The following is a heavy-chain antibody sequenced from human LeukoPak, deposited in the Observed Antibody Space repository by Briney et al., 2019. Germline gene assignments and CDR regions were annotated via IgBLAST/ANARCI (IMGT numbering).Heavy chain of an antibody. CDR3: ASQANFYDSSGYFRP. Sequence: PSQILSLTCTVSGDSINSGGYYWTWIRQHPGRGLEWIGYIYYSGSTYYNTSLRSRVTLSLDTSKNQFSLNLNSVTAADTAVYYCASQANFYDSSGYFRPWGQGTLVTVSS. V-gene: IGHV4-31*03. J-gene: IGHJ1*01. CDR2: IYYSGST. D-gene: IGHD3-22*01. CDR1: GDSINSGGYY.